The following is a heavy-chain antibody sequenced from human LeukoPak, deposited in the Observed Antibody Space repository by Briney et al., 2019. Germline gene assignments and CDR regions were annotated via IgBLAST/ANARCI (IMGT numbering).Heavy chain of an antibody. CDR3: ARGPPNWGYDY. Sequence: ASVKVSCKASGYTFTSYDFNWVRQATGQRPEWMGWMSPNSGDTGYAQKFQDRVTMTRNTSISTAYMEPSSLRPDDTAVYYCARGPPNWGYDYWGPGTLVTVSS. J-gene: IGHJ4*02. D-gene: IGHD7-27*01. CDR2: MSPNSGDT. CDR1: GYTFTSYD. V-gene: IGHV1-8*01.